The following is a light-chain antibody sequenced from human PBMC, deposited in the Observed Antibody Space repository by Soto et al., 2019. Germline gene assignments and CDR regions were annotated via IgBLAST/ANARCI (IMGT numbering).Light chain of an antibody. J-gene: IGKJ1*01. V-gene: IGKV1-5*01. CDR2: DAS. CDR3: QHLRT. CDR1: PSVSSW. Sequence: DIQMTQSPSTLSASVGDRVTITCRASPSVSSWLAWYQQKPGKAPKLLIFDASSLESGVPSRFSGSGSGTEFTLTISILQPDDSATYYCQHLRTFGQGTKVEIK.